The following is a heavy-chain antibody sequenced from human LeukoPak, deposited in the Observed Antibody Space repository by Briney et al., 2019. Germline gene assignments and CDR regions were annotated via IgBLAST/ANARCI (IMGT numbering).Heavy chain of an antibody. Sequence: GGSLRLSCAASGFTFSSYGMHWVRQAPGKGLEWVAVISYDRSNKYYADSVKGRFTISRDNSKNTLYLQMNSLRAEDTAVYYCAKDLLTYYYDSSGQQPGDYWGQGTLVTVSS. D-gene: IGHD3-22*01. CDR2: ISYDRSNK. V-gene: IGHV3-30*18. J-gene: IGHJ4*02. CDR1: GFTFSSYG. CDR3: AKDLLTYYYDSSGQQPGDY.